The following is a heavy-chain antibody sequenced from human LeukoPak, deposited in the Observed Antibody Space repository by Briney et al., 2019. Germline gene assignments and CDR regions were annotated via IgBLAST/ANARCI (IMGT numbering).Heavy chain of an antibody. CDR3: ARAPTPRTHIVVVPGGWFDP. J-gene: IGHJ5*02. D-gene: IGHD2-2*01. CDR1: GYTFTSYY. Sequence: ASVKVSCKASGYTFTSYYMHWVRQAPAQGLELVGIINPSGGSTSYAQKFQGRVTMTRDTSTSTAYMELSSLRSEDTAVYYCARAPTPRTHIVVVPGGWFDPWGQGTLVTVSS. V-gene: IGHV1-46*01. CDR2: INPSGGST.